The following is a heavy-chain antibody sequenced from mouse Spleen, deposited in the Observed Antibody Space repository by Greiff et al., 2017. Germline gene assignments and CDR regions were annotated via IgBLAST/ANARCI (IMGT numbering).Heavy chain of an antibody. V-gene: IGHV1-69*02. Sequence: VQLQQPGAELVKPGASVKLSCKASGYTFTSYWMHWVKQRPGQGLEWIGEIDPSDSYTNYNQKFKGKATLTVDKSSSTAYMQLSSLTSEDSAVYYCARWLLPYAMDYWGQGTSVTVSS. CDR2: IDPSDSYT. CDR3: ARWLLPYAMDY. J-gene: IGHJ4*01. D-gene: IGHD2-3*01. CDR1: GYTFTSYW.